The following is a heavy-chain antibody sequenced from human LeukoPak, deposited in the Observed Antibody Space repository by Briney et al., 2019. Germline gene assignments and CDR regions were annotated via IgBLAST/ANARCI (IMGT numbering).Heavy chain of an antibody. J-gene: IGHJ4*02. Sequence: ASVKVSCKASGYTFTSYDVNWVRQATGQGLEWMGWVNPNSGHTGYAQKFQGRVTLTTNTSVSTAYMELSSLRSENTAIYYCARGAPGSYCSGGSCPYFDYWGQGTLVSVSS. CDR1: GYTFTSYD. D-gene: IGHD2-15*01. CDR2: VNPNSGHT. CDR3: ARGAPGSYCSGGSCPYFDY. V-gene: IGHV1-8*01.